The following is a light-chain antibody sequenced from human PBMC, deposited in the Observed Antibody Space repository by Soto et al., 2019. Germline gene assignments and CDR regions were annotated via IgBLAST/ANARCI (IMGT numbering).Light chain of an antibody. CDR3: QQANSFPLT. J-gene: IGKJ4*01. V-gene: IGKV1-12*01. CDR2: AAS. CDR1: QGIRSW. Sequence: DIQMTQSPSSVSASVGDRVTITCRASQGIRSWLAWFQQKPGKAPKLLIYAASSLQSGVTSRFSGSGSGTDFPRTIGRLQPEDFATYYCQQANSFPLTFGGGTKVEIK.